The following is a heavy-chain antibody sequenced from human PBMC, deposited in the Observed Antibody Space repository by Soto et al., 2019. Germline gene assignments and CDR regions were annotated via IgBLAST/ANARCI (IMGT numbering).Heavy chain of an antibody. CDR1: EFTFTNYA. CDR2: ISPTGNT. J-gene: IGHJ4*02. CDR3: TKDPSTGYADY. D-gene: IGHD3-9*01. Sequence: EVQLLESGGDLVQPGGSLRLSCTASEFTFTNYAMNWVRRAPGKGLEWISTISPTGNTHYADSVEGRFTISRDISKNTLYLQMNSLRADDTGVYYCTKDPSTGYADYWGQGTLVTVSS. V-gene: IGHV3-23*01.